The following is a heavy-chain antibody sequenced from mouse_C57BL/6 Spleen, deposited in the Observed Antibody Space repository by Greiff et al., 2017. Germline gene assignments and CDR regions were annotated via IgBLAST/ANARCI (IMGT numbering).Heavy chain of an antibody. D-gene: IGHD2-4*01. CDR3: ARGLYYDYDDY. CDR1: GYSFTGYY. CDR2: INPSTGGT. V-gene: IGHV1-42*01. Sequence: VQLNQSGPELVKPGASVKISCKASGYSFTGYYLNWVKQSPEKSLEWIGEINPSTGGTTYNQKFKAKATLTVDKSSSTAYMQLKSLTSEDSAVYYCARGLYYDYDDYWGQGTTLTVSS. J-gene: IGHJ2*01.